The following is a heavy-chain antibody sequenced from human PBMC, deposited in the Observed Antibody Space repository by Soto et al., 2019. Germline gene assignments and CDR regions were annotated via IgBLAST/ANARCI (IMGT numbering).Heavy chain of an antibody. CDR2: ISPINDNT. Sequence: QVYLVQSEPEVKKPGASVKVSCEASGYTFSEHGITWVRQAPGQGLEGMGWISPINDNTNRAQKSQGRVTMTRGTSTTTATLELKSLTSEDTAVYYCARSGYSWVDYDNGMDVWGQGTTVTVS. J-gene: IGHJ6*02. CDR3: ARSGYSWVDYDNGMDV. V-gene: IGHV1-18*01. CDR1: GYTFSEHG. D-gene: IGHD6-25*01.